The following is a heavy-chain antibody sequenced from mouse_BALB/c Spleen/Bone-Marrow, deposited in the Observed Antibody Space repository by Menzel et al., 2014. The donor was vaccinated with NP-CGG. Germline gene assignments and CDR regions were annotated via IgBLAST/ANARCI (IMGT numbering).Heavy chain of an antibody. J-gene: IGHJ3*01. V-gene: IGHV1-14*01. CDR1: GYTFTSYV. Sequence: EVKLMESGPELVKPGASVKMSCKASGYTFTSYVMHWVKQKPGQGLERIGYINPYNDGTKYNEKFKGKATLTSDKSSSTAYMELSSLTSEDSAVYYCARDYGYPFAYWGQGTLVTVSA. CDR2: INPYNDGT. D-gene: IGHD1-2*01. CDR3: ARDYGYPFAY.